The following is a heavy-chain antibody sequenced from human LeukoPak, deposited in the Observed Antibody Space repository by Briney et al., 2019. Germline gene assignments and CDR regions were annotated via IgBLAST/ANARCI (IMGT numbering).Heavy chain of an antibody. J-gene: IGHJ4*02. CDR2: IHYSGST. V-gene: IGHV4-59*01. CDR3: ARRVHSSSWSSYFDY. Sequence: SETLSPTCTVSGGSISSYYWSWIRQPPGRGLEWIGSIHYSGSTSYNPSLRSRVTISVDKSKNQFFLKLSSVTATDTAVYYCARRVHSSSWSSYFDYWGQETLVTVSS. CDR1: GGSISSYY. D-gene: IGHD6-13*01.